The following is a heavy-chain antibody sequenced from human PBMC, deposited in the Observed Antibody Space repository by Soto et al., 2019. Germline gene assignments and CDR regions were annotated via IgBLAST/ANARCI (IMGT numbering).Heavy chain of an antibody. J-gene: IGHJ4*02. D-gene: IGHD3-9*01. CDR3: ARDRADYDILTGYPDFDY. V-gene: IGHV1-24*01. Sequence: ASVKVSCKVSGYTLTELSMHWVRQAPGKGLEWMGGFDPEDGETIYAQKFQGRVTMTEDTSTDTAYMELRSLRSDDTAVYYCARDRADYDILTGYPDFDYWGQGTLVTVSS. CDR1: GYTLTELS. CDR2: FDPEDGET.